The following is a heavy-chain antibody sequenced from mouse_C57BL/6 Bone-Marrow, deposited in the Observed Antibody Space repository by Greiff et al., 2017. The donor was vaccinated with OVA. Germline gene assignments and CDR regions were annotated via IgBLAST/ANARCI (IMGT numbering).Heavy chain of an antibody. D-gene: IGHD3-1*01. CDR2: IRNKANGYTT. CDR1: GFTFPDYY. J-gene: IGHJ4*01. Sequence: EVKLQESGGGLVQPGGSLSLSCAASGFTFPDYYMSWVRQPPGKALEWLGFIRNKANGYTTEYSASVKGRFTISRDNSQSILYLQMNALRAEDSATYYCASSDAVDYWGQGTSVSVSS. CDR3: ASSDAVDY. V-gene: IGHV7-3*01.